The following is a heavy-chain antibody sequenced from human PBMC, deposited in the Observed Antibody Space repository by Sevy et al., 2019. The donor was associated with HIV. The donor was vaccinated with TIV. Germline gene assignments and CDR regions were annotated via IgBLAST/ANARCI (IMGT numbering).Heavy chain of an antibody. D-gene: IGHD3-22*01. J-gene: IGHJ3*02. CDR3: ATAKRYDSSGYYLSYDAFDI. CDR1: GFTFSSYA. V-gene: IGHV3-23*01. Sequence: GGSLRLSCAASGFTFSSYAMSWVRQAPGKGLEWVSAISGSGGSTYYADSVKGRFTISRDNSKNTLYLQMNSLRAEDTAVYYCATAKRYDSSGYYLSYDAFDIWGQGTMVTV. CDR2: ISGSGGST.